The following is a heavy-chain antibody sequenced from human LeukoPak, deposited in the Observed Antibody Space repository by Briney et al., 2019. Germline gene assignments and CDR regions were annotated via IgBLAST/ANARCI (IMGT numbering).Heavy chain of an antibody. CDR3: VKHMGGSGTPGDY. J-gene: IGHJ4*02. CDR1: GFTFSSYA. V-gene: IGHV3-23*01. D-gene: IGHD3-10*01. CDR2: ISGSGTST. Sequence: GGSLRLSCAASGFTFSSYAMSWVRQALGKGLEWVSTISGSGTSTYYADSVKGRFTISRDNSKNTLYLQMNSLRADDTAVYYCVKHMGGSGTPGDYWGQGTLVTVSS.